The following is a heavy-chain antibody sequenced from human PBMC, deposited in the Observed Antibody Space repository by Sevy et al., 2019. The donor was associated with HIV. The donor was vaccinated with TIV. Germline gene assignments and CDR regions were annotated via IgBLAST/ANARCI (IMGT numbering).Heavy chain of an antibody. Sequence: GGSLRLSCAASGFTFSSYAMHWVRQAPGKGLEWVAVISYDGSNKYYADSVKGRFTISRDNSKNTLYLQMNSLRAEDTLVYYCARDLLAGSYSSGWYFLQDYYYYGMDVWGQGTTVTVSS. CDR3: ARDLLAGSYSSGWYFLQDYYYYGMDV. J-gene: IGHJ6*02. V-gene: IGHV3-30*04. CDR2: ISYDGSNK. D-gene: IGHD6-19*01. CDR1: GFTFSSYA.